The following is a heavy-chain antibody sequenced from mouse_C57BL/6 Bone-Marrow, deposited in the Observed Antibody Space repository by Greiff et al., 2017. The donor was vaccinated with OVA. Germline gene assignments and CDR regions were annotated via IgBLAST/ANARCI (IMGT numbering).Heavy chain of an antibody. CDR2: ISSGSSTI. V-gene: IGHV5-17*01. Sequence: EVKLMESGGGLVKPGGSLKLSCAASGFTFSDYGMHWVRQAPEKGLEWVAYISSGSSTIYYADTVKGRFTISRDNAKNTLFLQMTSLRSEDTAMYYCARGGYYGSSGRNAMDYWGQGTSVTVSS. D-gene: IGHD1-1*01. CDR1: GFTFSDYG. CDR3: ARGGYYGSSGRNAMDY. J-gene: IGHJ4*01.